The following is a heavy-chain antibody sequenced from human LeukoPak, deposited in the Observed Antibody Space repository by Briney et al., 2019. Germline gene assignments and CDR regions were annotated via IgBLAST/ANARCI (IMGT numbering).Heavy chain of an antibody. CDR3: AKDPSVDTAMAGDYFDY. J-gene: IGHJ4*02. CDR1: GFTFSSYG. D-gene: IGHD5-18*01. Sequence: PGGSLRLSCAASGFTFSSYGMYWVRQAPGKGLEWVAFIRYDGSNKYYADSVKGRFTISRDNSKNTLYLQMNSLRAEDTAVYYCAKDPSVDTAMAGDYFDYWGQGTLVTVSS. CDR2: IRYDGSNK. V-gene: IGHV3-30*02.